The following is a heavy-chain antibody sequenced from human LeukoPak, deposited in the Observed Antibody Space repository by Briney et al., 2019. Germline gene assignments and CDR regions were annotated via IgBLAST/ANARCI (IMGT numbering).Heavy chain of an antibody. CDR3: AKDIVSRYYYGSGSYLWEGGPFDY. D-gene: IGHD3-10*01. CDR2: INPSGGST. V-gene: IGHV1-46*01. CDR1: GYTFTGYY. J-gene: IGHJ4*02. Sequence: GASVKVSCKASGYTFTGYYMHWVRQAPGQGLEWMGIINPSGGSTSYAQKFQGRVTMTRDMSTSTVYMELSSLRSEDTAVYYCAKDIVSRYYYGSGSYLWEGGPFDYWGRGTLVTVSS.